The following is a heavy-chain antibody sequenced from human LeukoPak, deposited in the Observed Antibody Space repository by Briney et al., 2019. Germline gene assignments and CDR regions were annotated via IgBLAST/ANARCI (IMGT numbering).Heavy chain of an antibody. Sequence: ASVKVSCKASGYTFTSYGISWVRQAPGQGLEWMGWISAYNGNTNYAQKLQRRVTMTTDTSTSTAYMELRSLRSDDTAVYYCARQWPTRNVITWDNWFDPWGQGTLVTVSS. CDR1: GYTFTSYG. CDR2: ISAYNGNT. CDR3: ARQWPTRNVITWDNWFDP. D-gene: IGHD6-19*01. J-gene: IGHJ5*02. V-gene: IGHV1-18*01.